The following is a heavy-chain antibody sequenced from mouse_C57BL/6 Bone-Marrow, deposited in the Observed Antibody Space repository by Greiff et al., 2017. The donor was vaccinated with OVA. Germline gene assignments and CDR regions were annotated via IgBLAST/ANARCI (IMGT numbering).Heavy chain of an antibody. V-gene: IGHV1-61*01. CDR1: GYTFTSYW. D-gene: IGHD2-4*01. Sequence: VQLQQPGAELVRPGSSVKLSCKASGYTFTSYWMAWVKQRPGQGLEWIGNIYPSDSETHYNQKFKDKATLTVDKSSSTAYMQLSSLTSEDSAVYDCAREGRLRRYAMDYWGQGTSVTVSA. J-gene: IGHJ4*01. CDR2: IYPSDSET. CDR3: AREGRLRRYAMDY.